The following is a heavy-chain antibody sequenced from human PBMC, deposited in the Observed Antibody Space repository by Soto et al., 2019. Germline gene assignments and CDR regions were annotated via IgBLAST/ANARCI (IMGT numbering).Heavy chain of an antibody. CDR2: ISATGSDM. CDR1: GFTFNSYT. CDR3: ARGRDVGRAQRAIRVAYFDY. V-gene: IGHV3-21*01. Sequence: GGSLRLSCADSGFTFNSYTMNWVRQAPGRGLEWVSSISATGSDMSYADSVKGRFTISRDNTKNSLFLQLNNLRVEDAAVYFCARGRDVGRAQRAIRVAYFDYCGQGPGVTVST. D-gene: IGHD1-26*01. J-gene: IGHJ4*02.